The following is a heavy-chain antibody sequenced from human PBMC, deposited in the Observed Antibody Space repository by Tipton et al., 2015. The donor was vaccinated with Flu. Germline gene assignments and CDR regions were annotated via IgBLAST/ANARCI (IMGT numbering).Heavy chain of an antibody. D-gene: IGHD3-10*02. CDR3: ARLSYYDVDLKNFYFED. V-gene: IGHV4-39*01. J-gene: IGHJ4*02. Sequence: TLSLTCTDSGGSISSSSYNWGWVRQPPGKGLEWIGSIYYSGRIYYNPSLKSRATISVDTTKNQFSLKLNSVTAADTAVYYCARLSYYDVDLKNFYFEDWGQGTLVTVSS. CDR1: GGSISSSSYN. CDR2: IYYSGRI.